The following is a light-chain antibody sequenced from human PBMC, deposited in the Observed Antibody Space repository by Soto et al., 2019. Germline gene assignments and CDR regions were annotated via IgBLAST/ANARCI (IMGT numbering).Light chain of an antibody. J-gene: IGKJ1*01. CDR2: GTS. CDR1: HSVSRTY. CDR3: QQRSNFIT. V-gene: IGKV3D-20*02. Sequence: EIVLTQSPGTLSLSPGERATLSCRASHSVSRTYLAWYQQKPGQAPRLLIYGTSDRATGTPDRFSGSGSGTDFTLTISRLEPEDSAVYYCQQRSNFITFGQGTKVDIK.